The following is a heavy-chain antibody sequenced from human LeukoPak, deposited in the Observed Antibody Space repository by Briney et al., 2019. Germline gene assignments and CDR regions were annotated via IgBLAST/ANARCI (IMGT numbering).Heavy chain of an antibody. D-gene: IGHD3/OR15-3a*01. V-gene: IGHV4-39*01. CDR2: IYYNGNT. CDR3: ARQTGSGLFILP. CDR1: GVSISSSNSY. J-gene: IGHJ4*02. Sequence: SETLSLTCTVSGVSISSSNSYWGWIRQPPGKGLEWIGSIYYNGNTYYNASLKSQVSISIDTSKNQFSLRLTSVAAADAAVYYCARQTGSGLFILPGGQGTLVTVSS.